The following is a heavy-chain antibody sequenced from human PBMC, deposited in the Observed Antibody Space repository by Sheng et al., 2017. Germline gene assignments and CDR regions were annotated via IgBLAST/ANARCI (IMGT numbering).Heavy chain of an antibody. CDR2: ISDNADRT. Sequence: EVQLLESGGDLVQPGGSLRLSCLASGFTFSNYAMNWVRQAPGKGLEWVSAISDNADRTYYADSVKGRFTISRDNSKNTLFLQMSGLRDEDTALYHCAKVYDSSGYYNWIQGFDSWGQGALVTVSS. D-gene: IGHD3-22*01. CDR1: GFTFSNYA. V-gene: IGHV3-23*01. J-gene: IGHJ4*02. CDR3: AKVYDSSGYYNWIQGFDS.